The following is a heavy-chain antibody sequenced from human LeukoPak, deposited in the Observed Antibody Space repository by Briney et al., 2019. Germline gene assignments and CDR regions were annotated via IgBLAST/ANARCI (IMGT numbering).Heavy chain of an antibody. CDR3: ARELVRCYGTSHFDY. V-gene: IGHV4-4*08. J-gene: IGHJ4*02. CDR1: GGSISSYY. CDR2: IYTSGST. Sequence: SETLSLTCTVSGGSISSYYWSWIRQPPGKGLEWIGRIYTSGSTNYNPSLKSRVTISVDTSKNQFSLKLSSVTAADTAVYYCARELVRCYGTSHFDYWGQGTLVTVSS. D-gene: IGHD2-15*01.